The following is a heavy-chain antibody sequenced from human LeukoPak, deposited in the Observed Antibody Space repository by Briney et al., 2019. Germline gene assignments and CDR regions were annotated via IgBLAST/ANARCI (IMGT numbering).Heavy chain of an antibody. D-gene: IGHD6-19*01. Sequence: GGSLRLSCAASGFTFSSYSMNWVRQAPGKGLEWVSSISSSSSYIYYADSVKGRFTISRDNAKNSLYLQMNSLRAEDTAVYYCARDYSLIAVAGTDDAFDIWGQGTMVTVSS. CDR3: ARDYSLIAVAGTDDAFDI. J-gene: IGHJ3*02. CDR2: ISSSSSYI. CDR1: GFTFSSYS. V-gene: IGHV3-21*01.